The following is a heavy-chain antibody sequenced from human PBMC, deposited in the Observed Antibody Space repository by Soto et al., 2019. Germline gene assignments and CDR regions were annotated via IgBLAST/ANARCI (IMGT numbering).Heavy chain of an antibody. CDR1: GYTFTNYG. V-gene: IGHV1-18*01. D-gene: IGHD6-6*01. J-gene: IGHJ6*03. Sequence: QVQLLQSGAEVKKLGASVKVSCKASGYTFTNYGITWVRQAPGQGLEWMGWISAYNGDTHYTQRLQGRVTMTTDTSTSTAYMELRGLRSDDTAVYYCPRVRQLVGYFYYYMDVWGKGTTVTVSS. CDR2: ISAYNGDT. CDR3: PRVRQLVGYFYYYMDV.